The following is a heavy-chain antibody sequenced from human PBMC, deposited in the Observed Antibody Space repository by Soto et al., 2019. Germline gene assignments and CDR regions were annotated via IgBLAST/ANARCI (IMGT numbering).Heavy chain of an antibody. J-gene: IGHJ6*02. CDR3: AIGGREYYDSSGYHYYGMDV. D-gene: IGHD3-22*01. V-gene: IGHV1-8*01. Sequence: SVKVSCKASGYTFTSYDINWVRQATGQGLEWMGWMNPNSGNTGYAQKFQGRVTMTRNTSISTAYMELSSLRSEDTAVYYCAIGGREYYDSSGYHYYGMDVWGQGTTVTVSS. CDR1: GYTFTSYD. CDR2: MNPNSGNT.